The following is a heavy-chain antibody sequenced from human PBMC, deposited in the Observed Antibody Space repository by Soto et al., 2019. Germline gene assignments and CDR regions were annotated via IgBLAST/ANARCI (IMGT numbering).Heavy chain of an antibody. J-gene: IGHJ4*02. CDR3: ARQIYDSDTGPNFQYYFDS. CDR2: IDPSDSQT. Sequence: PGQSLKISCTGSGFSFAVYLITWVRPTPGKGLDWMGRIDPSDSQTYYSPSFRGHVTISATKSITTVFLQWSSLRASDTAMYYCARQIYDSDTGPNFQYYFDSWGQGNPVTVS. CDR1: GFSFAVYL. V-gene: IGHV5-10-1*01. D-gene: IGHD3-22*01.